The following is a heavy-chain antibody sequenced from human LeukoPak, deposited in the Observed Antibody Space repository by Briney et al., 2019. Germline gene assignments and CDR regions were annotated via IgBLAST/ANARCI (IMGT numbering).Heavy chain of an antibody. CDR2: IKQDGSEK. V-gene: IGHV3-7*03. D-gene: IGHD6-13*01. Sequence: GGSLRLSCAASGFTFSSYWMSWVRQAPGKGLEWVANIKQDGSEKYYVDSVKGRFTISRDNSKNTLYLQMNSLRAEDTAVYYCAKELIAAAGTWDWFDPWGQGTLVTVSS. CDR3: AKELIAAAGTWDWFDP. CDR1: GFTFSSYW. J-gene: IGHJ5*02.